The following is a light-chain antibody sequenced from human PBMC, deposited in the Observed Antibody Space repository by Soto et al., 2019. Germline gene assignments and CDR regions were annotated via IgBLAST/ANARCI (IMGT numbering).Light chain of an antibody. J-gene: IGKJ1*01. CDR3: QQYHNWPQT. V-gene: IGKV3-15*01. Sequence: EIVMTQSPSTLSLSPGERATLSCRASQSVSSYLAWYQQRPGQAPRLLIYGASTRATGIPARFSGSGSGTEFTLTISSLQSEDFAVYYCQQYHNWPQTFGQGTKVDIK. CDR1: QSVSSY. CDR2: GAS.